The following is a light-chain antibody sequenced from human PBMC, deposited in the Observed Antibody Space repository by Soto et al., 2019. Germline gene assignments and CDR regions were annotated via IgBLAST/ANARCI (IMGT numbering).Light chain of an antibody. Sequence: HSALTQPPSASGAPGQTVTISCTGTSSDVGGYNYVSWNQQHPGKVPKLIVYEVNKRPSGVPERFSGSKSGNTASLTVAGLQAEDEADYYCTAYAGGNNVFGTGTKLTVL. CDR2: EVN. CDR3: TAYAGGNNV. V-gene: IGLV2-8*01. CDR1: SSDVGGYNY. J-gene: IGLJ1*01.